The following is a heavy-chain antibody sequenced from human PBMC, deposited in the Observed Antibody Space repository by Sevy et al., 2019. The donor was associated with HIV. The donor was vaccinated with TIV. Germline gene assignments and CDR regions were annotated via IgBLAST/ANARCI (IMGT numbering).Heavy chain of an antibody. CDR3: ARGANYYDSSGSQPNFDY. J-gene: IGHJ4*02. CDR1: GFTFSSYG. V-gene: IGHV3-33*01. Sequence: GGSLRLSCAASGFTFSSYGMHWVRQAPGKGLEWVALIWYDGSSKYYADSVKGRFTLSRDNSKNTLYLQMNSLRAEDTAGHYCARGANYYDSSGSQPNFDYWGQGTLVTVSS. CDR2: IWYDGSSK. D-gene: IGHD3-22*01.